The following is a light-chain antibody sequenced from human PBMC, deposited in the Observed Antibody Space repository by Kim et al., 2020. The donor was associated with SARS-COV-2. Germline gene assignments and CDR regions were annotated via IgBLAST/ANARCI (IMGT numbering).Light chain of an antibody. CDR3: QQCATSPLT. CDR2: DAS. J-gene: IGKJ4*01. V-gene: IGKV3-20*01. Sequence: EIVLTQSPGTLSLSPGERATLSCRASQSVDNNFLAWFQQKPGQAPRLLIDDASDRATGIPDRFSGSGSGTDFTLTISRLEPEDFAVYYCQQCATSPLTFGGGTRVEI. CDR1: QSVDNNF.